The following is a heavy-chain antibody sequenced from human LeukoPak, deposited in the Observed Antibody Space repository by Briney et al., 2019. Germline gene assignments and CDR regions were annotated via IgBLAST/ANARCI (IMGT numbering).Heavy chain of an antibody. Sequence: ASVKVSCKASGYTFTGYYMHWVRQAPGQGLEWMGRINPNSGGTNYAQKFQGRVTMTRDTSISTAYMELSRLRSDDTAVYYCAREPYSSGWGYFDYWAREPWSPSPQ. J-gene: IGHJ4*02. D-gene: IGHD6-19*01. CDR1: GYTFTGYY. CDR2: INPNSGGT. CDR3: AREPYSSGWGYFDY. V-gene: IGHV1-2*06.